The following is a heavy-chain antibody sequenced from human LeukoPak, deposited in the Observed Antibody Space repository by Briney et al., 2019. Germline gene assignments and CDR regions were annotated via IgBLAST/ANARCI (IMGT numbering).Heavy chain of an antibody. CDR2: INHSGST. Sequence: PSETLSLTCAVYGGSFSGYYWSWIRQPPGKGLEWIGEINHSGSTNYNPSLKSRVTKSVDTSKNQFSLKLSSVTAADTAVYYCARGGYDFWSGYRVNYGMDVWGQGTTVTASS. V-gene: IGHV4-34*01. CDR1: GGSFSGYY. J-gene: IGHJ6*02. CDR3: ARGGYDFWSGYRVNYGMDV. D-gene: IGHD3-3*01.